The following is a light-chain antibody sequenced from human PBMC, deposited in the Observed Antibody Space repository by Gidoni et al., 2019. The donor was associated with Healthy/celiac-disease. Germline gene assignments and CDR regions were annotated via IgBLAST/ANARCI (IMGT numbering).Light chain of an antibody. V-gene: IGKV1-39*01. CDR1: QIISSY. CDR2: AAS. Sequence: DIQMTQSPSSLSASVGDRVTINCRASQIISSYLNGYQQTPGKAHKLLIYAASSLQSGVPLRFSGSGSGTDFTLTISRPQAEVFATYYCQQSYSTPLTFGRGTKVEIK. J-gene: IGKJ3*01. CDR3: QQSYSTPLT.